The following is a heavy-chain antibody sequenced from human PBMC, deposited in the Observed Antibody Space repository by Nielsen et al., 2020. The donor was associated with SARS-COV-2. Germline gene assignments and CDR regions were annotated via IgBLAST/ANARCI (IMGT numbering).Heavy chain of an antibody. CDR2: VSTNSGNV. D-gene: IGHD6-19*01. J-gene: IGHJ4*02. Sequence: ASVKVSCKASDNTFTTITWVRQAPGQGLEWMGRVSTNSGNVKYAQSVQGRITMTTDTSTSTVYMELKRLRSEDTAVYYCARGASGWYGSYFDYWGQGTLVTVSS. CDR3: ARGASGWYGSYFDY. CDR1: DNTFTT. V-gene: IGHV1-18*01.